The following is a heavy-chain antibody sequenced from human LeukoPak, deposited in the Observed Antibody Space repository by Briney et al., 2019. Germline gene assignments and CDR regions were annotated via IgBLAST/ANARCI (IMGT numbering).Heavy chain of an antibody. CDR2: ISYDGSNK. CDR3: AKDRWATMVRGVIAD. V-gene: IGHV3-30*04. D-gene: IGHD3-10*01. Sequence: GGSLRLSCAASGFTFSSYAMHWVRQAPGKGLEWVAVISYDGSNKYYADSVKGRFTISRDNSKNTLYLQMNSLRAEDTAVYYCAKDRWATMVRGVIADWGQGTLVTVSS. CDR1: GFTFSSYA. J-gene: IGHJ4*02.